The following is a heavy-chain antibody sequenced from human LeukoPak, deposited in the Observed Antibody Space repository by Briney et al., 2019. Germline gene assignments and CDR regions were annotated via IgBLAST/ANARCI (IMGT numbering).Heavy chain of an antibody. V-gene: IGHV1-46*01. J-gene: IGHJ3*02. CDR1: GYTFTGYY. CDR3: ARVRGYGRSVDAFDI. D-gene: IGHD5-12*01. CDR2: INPSGGST. Sequence: ASVKVSCKASGYTFTGYYMHWVRQAPGQGLEWMGIINPSGGSTSYAQKFQGRVTMTRDMSTSTVYMELSSLRSEDTAVYYCARVRGYGRSVDAFDIWGQGTMVTVSS.